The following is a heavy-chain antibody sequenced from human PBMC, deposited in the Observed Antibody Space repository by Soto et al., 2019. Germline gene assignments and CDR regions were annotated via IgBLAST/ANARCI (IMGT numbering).Heavy chain of an antibody. V-gene: IGHV1-18*01. CDR2: ISAYNGNT. J-gene: IGHJ3*02. Sequence: GASVKVSCKASGYTFTSYGISWVRQAPGQGLEWMGWISAYNGNTNYAQKLQGRVTMTTDTSTSTAYMELRSLRSDDTAVYYCARDIVVVPAAKNTDAFDIWGQGTMVTVSS. CDR1: GYTFTSYG. D-gene: IGHD2-2*01. CDR3: ARDIVVVPAAKNTDAFDI.